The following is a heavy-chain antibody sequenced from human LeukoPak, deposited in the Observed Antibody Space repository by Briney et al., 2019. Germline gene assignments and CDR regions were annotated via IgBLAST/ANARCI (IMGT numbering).Heavy chain of an antibody. CDR2: IWYDGSNK. CDR1: GFTFSSYG. D-gene: IGHD3-10*01. V-gene: IGHV3-33*01. CDR3: ARSRGAADAFDI. Sequence: PGGSLRLSCAASGFTFSSYGMHWVRQAPGKGLEWVAVIWYDGSNKYYADSVKGRFTISRDNSKNTLYLQMNSLRAGDTAVYYCARSRGAADAFDIWGQGTMVTVSS. J-gene: IGHJ3*02.